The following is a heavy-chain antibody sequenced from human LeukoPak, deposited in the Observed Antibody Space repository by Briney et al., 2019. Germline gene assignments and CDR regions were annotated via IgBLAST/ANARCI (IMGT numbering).Heavy chain of an antibody. CDR1: GFSRSTSGVG. D-gene: IGHD1-26*01. J-gene: IGHJ4*02. CDR2: IDWDDEK. Sequence: ESGPTLIHPTPPLTLTFTFSGFSRSTSGVGVGWIRQPPGKALEWLALIDWDDEKRYSPSLKSRLTITQHTSKNQVVLTVTNMDPVDTATYYCAHRPPLGVGATLFDYWGQGTLVTVSS. V-gene: IGHV2-5*02. CDR3: AHRPPLGVGATLFDY.